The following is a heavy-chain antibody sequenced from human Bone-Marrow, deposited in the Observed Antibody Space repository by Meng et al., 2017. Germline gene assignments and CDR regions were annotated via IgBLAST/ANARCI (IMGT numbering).Heavy chain of an antibody. CDR1: GYAAPDYY. D-gene: IGHD6-25*01. V-gene: IGHV1-2*06. J-gene: IGHJ4*02. CDR2: INPKSGDT. CDR3: ARDEDISAAGKLFGDY. Sequence: QAPLWRPGPLRKKLGDSVEISPKPSGYAAPDYYIHCVRRSPGQGLEWMARINPKSGDTHYAQKFQARVTMTGDTSISTAYMELSGLRSDDTAMYYCARDEDISAAGKLFGDYWGQGTLVTVSS.